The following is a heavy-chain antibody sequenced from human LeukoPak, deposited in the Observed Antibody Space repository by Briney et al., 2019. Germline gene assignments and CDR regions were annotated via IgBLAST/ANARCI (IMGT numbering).Heavy chain of an antibody. V-gene: IGHV4-31*03. CDR2: IYYSGDT. D-gene: IGHD3-22*01. CDR1: GDSISSGGYY. CDR3: ARGRDSSGYNWFDP. Sequence: SRTLSLTCTVSGDSISSGGYYWSWIRQHPGKGLEWIGYIYYSGDTYYNPSLKSRIIISMDTSKNQFSLKLSSVTAADTAVYYCARGRDSSGYNWFDPWGQGTLVTVSS. J-gene: IGHJ5*02.